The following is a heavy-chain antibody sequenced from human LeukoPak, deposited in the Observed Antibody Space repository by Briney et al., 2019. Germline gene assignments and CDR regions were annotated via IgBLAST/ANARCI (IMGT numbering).Heavy chain of an antibody. J-gene: IGHJ4*02. CDR1: GGTFSSYA. CDR3: ARHSTYYYDSSGYHSLDY. Sequence: ASVKVSCKASGGTFSSYAISWVRQAPGRGPEWMGGHIPIFGTANYAQKFQGRVTITADKATSTAYMELSSLRSEDTAVYYCARHSTYYYDSSGYHSLDYWGQGTLVTVSS. V-gene: IGHV1-69*06. CDR2: HIPIFGTA. D-gene: IGHD3-22*01.